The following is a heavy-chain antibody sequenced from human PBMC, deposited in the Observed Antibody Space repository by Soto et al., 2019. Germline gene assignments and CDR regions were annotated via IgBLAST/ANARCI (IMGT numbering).Heavy chain of an antibody. Sequence: GGSLRLSCAASGFTFSSYAMHWVRQAPGKGLEYVSAISSNGGSTYYANSVKGRFTISRDNSKNTLYLQMGSLRAEDMAVYYCARARRPYCTNGVCYKGYYFDYWGQGTLVTVSS. CDR1: GFTFSSYA. CDR2: ISSNGGST. CDR3: ARARRPYCTNGVCYKGYYFDY. J-gene: IGHJ4*02. V-gene: IGHV3-64*01. D-gene: IGHD2-8*01.